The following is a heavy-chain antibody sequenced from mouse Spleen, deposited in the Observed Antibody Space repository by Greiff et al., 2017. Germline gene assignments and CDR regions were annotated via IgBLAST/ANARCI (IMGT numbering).Heavy chain of an antibody. CDR2: ISSGGSYT. Sequence: EVMLVESGGDLVKPGGSLKLSCAASGFTFSSYGMSWVRQTPDKRLEWVATISSGGSYTYYPDSVKGRFTISRDNAKNTLYLQMSSLKSEDTAMYYCARHPEDYFDYWGQGTTLTVSS. CDR1: GFTFSSYG. V-gene: IGHV5-6*01. CDR3: ARHPEDYFDY. J-gene: IGHJ2*01.